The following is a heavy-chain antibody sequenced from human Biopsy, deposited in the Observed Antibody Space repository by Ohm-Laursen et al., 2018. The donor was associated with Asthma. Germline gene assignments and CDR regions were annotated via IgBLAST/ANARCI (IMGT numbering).Heavy chain of an antibody. Sequence: SETLSLTCTVSGGSIRSHDWTWIRLPPGKGLEYIGDVSHTGSTNYNPSLKSRVTMSLDTSKNQFSLRLTSVTPADTAVYYCARDFGGWYYFDNWGQGSLVTVSS. CDR2: VSHTGST. J-gene: IGHJ4*02. CDR3: ARDFGGWYYFDN. CDR1: GGSIRSHD. V-gene: IGHV4-59*11. D-gene: IGHD3-3*01.